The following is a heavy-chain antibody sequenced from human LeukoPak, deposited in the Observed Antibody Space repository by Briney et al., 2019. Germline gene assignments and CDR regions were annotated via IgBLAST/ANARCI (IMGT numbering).Heavy chain of an antibody. CDR3: AKDFDYRTGYLSYGMDV. Sequence: GGSLRLSCTASGFTFSSYGMHWVRQAPGKGLEWVAVISYDGSNKYYADSVKGRFTISRDNSKNTLYLQMNSLRAEDTAVYYCAKDFDYRTGYLSYGMDVWGQGTTVTVSS. CDR1: GFTFSSYG. V-gene: IGHV3-30*18. D-gene: IGHD3/OR15-3a*01. CDR2: ISYDGSNK. J-gene: IGHJ6*02.